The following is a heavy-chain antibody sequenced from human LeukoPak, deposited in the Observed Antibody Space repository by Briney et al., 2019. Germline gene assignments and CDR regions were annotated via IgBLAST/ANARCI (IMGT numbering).Heavy chain of an antibody. CDR3: AKADGPGWYSSSWYGGYYYYDGMDV. J-gene: IGHJ6*04. Sequence: SLRLSCAASGFTFSSYGMHWVRQASGKGLEWVAVISYDGSNKYYADSVKGRFTISRDNSKNTLYLQMNSLRAEDTAVYYCAKADGPGWYSSSWYGGYYYYDGMDVWGKGTTVTVSS. CDR1: GFTFSSYG. CDR2: ISYDGSNK. D-gene: IGHD6-13*01. V-gene: IGHV3-30*18.